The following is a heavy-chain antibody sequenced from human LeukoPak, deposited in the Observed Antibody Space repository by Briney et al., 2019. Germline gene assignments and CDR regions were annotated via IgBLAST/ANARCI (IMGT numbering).Heavy chain of an antibody. CDR3: ARDRRVTIFGVDVFDY. D-gene: IGHD3-3*01. Sequence: GGSLRLSCAASGFTVSSRYMNWVRQAPGMGLEWVSIIYSAGSKYYADSVKGRFTISRDNSKNTLYLQMNSLRAEDTAVYYCARDRRVTIFGVDVFDYWGQGTLVTVSS. J-gene: IGHJ4*02. CDR1: GFTVSSRY. CDR2: IYSAGSK. V-gene: IGHV3-53*05.